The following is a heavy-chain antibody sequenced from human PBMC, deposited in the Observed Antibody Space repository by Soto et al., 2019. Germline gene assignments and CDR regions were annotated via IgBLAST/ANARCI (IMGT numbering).Heavy chain of an antibody. D-gene: IGHD3-10*01. CDR2: IYYSGST. Sequence: QVQLQESGPGLVKPSQTLSLTCTVSGGSISSGGYYWSWIRQHPGKGLEWIGYIYYSGSTYSNPSLKSRVTISVDTSKTQFSLKLSSVTAADTAVYYCAAAGTSTVHDAFDIWGQGTMVTVSS. V-gene: IGHV4-31*03. J-gene: IGHJ3*02. CDR3: AAAGTSTVHDAFDI. CDR1: GGSISSGGYY.